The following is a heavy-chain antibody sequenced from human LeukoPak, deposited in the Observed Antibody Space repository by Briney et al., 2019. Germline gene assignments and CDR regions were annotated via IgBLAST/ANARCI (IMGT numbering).Heavy chain of an antibody. D-gene: IGHD3-22*01. V-gene: IGHV3-9*01. CDR1: GFTFDDYA. J-gene: IGHJ4*02. CDR2: ISWNSGSI. CDR3: AKDISLYYYDSSGYSNYFDY. Sequence: GGSLRLSCAASGFTFDDYAMHWVRQAPGKGLEWVSGISWNSGSIGYADSVKGRFTISRDNAKNSLYLQMNSLRAEDTASYYCAKDISLYYYDSSGYSNYFDYWGQGTLVTVSS.